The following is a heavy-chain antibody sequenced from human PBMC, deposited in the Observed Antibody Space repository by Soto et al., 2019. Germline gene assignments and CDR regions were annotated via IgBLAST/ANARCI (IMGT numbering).Heavy chain of an antibody. J-gene: IGHJ4*02. CDR2: ISPNSGRA. CDR1: GYTFSKYD. D-gene: IGHD3-3*01. V-gene: IGHV1-18*04. Sequence: QVQLVQSGAEMKRPGASVKVSCKASGYTFSKYDVSWVRQAPGQGLEWLGLISPNSGRASYSEKFQGRVTMSTDTPTTTAYLELRSLRSDDTAVYYCARQYFDFWTDYPDFDYWGQGTLVTVSS. CDR3: ARQYFDFWTDYPDFDY.